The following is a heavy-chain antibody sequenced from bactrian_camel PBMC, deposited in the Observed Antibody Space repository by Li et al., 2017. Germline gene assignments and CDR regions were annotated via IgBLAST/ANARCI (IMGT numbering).Heavy chain of an antibody. CDR1: GNTLTSSC. CDR3: AADTRAYGGSWMSTEPYNS. D-gene: IGHD6*01. CDR2: LYTAINTT. Sequence: HVQLVESGGGSVQAGGSLRLSCASSGNTLTSSCMAWFRQAPGKEREGVAALYTAINTTHYADAVKGRFTLSRDNAKHTMHLQMDSLQPEDAGMYYCAADTRAYGGSWMSTEPYNSWGQGTQVTVS. J-gene: IGHJ4*01. V-gene: IGHV3S1*01.